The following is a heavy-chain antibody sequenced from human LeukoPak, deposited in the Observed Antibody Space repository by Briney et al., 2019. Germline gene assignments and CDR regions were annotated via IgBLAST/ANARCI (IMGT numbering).Heavy chain of an antibody. V-gene: IGHV1-2*02. Sequence: ASVKVSCKASGYTFIGYYLHWVRQAPGQGLEWMGWINPHSGGANYAQKFQGRVTMTRDTSTSTVYMELSSLRSEDTAVYYCARGREGRDYFDYWGQGTLVTVSS. J-gene: IGHJ4*02. D-gene: IGHD1-26*01. CDR2: INPHSGGA. CDR3: ARGREGRDYFDY. CDR1: GYTFIGYY.